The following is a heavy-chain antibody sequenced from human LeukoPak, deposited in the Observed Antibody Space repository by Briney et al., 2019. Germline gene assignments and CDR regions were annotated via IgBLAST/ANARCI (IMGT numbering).Heavy chain of an antibody. CDR2: ISSSSSYI. J-gene: IGHJ3*02. D-gene: IGHD3-9*01. CDR3: ASAFTYYDTLTALDI. CDR1: GFTFSSYS. Sequence: GGSLRLSCAASGFTFSSYSMNWVRQAPGKGLEWVSSISSSSSYIYYADSVKGRFTISRDNAKNSLYLQMNSLRAEDTAVYYCASAFTYYDTLTALDIWGQGTMVTVSS. V-gene: IGHV3-21*01.